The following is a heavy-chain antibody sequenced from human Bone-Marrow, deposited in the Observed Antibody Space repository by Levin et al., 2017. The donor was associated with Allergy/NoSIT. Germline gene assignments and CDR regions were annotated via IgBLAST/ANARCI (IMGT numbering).Heavy chain of an antibody. Sequence: ASVKVSCKASGFTFTSSAVQWVRQARGQRLEWIGWIVVGSGNTNYAQKFQERVTITRDMSTSTAYMELSSLRSEDTAVYYCAAMGLGVGWFGELFSNHNFDYWGQGTLVTVSS. J-gene: IGHJ4*02. CDR3: AAMGLGVGWFGELFSNHNFDY. D-gene: IGHD3-10*01. CDR2: IVVGSGNT. V-gene: IGHV1-58*01. CDR1: GFTFTSSA.